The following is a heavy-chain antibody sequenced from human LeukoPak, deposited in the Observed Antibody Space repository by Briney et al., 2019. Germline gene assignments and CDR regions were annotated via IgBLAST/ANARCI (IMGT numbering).Heavy chain of an antibody. CDR3: ARGRITIFGVVTPFDY. V-gene: IGHV4-59*06. D-gene: IGHD3-3*01. CDR1: GGSISSYY. Sequence: SETLSLTCTVSGGSISSYYWSWIRQPPGKGLEWIGYIYYSGSTYYNPSLKSRVTISVDTSKNQFSLKLSSVTAADTAVYYCARGRITIFGVVTPFDYWGQGTLVTVSS. CDR2: IYYSGST. J-gene: IGHJ4*02.